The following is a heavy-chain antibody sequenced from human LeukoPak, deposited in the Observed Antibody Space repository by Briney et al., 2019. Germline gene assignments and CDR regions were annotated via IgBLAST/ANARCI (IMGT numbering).Heavy chain of an antibody. D-gene: IGHD1-26*01. CDR1: GFTFGSYA. V-gene: IGHV3-30-3*01. Sequence: GGSLRLSCAASGFTFGSYAMNWVRQAPGKGLEWVAVISYDGSNKYYADSVKGRFTISRDNSENTLYLQMNSLRAEDTAVYYCARSPRDSGSYGAFDIWGQGTMVTVSS. CDR3: ARSPRDSGSYGAFDI. J-gene: IGHJ3*02. CDR2: ISYDGSNK.